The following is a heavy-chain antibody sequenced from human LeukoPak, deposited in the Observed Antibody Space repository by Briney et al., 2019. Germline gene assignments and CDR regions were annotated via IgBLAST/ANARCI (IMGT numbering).Heavy chain of an antibody. V-gene: IGHV4-4*02. Sequence: SETLSLTCAVYGGSISSSNWWSWVRQPPGKGLEWIREIYHSGSTYYNPSLKSRVTISVDTSKNQFSLKLSSVTAADTAVYYCARVVNLAYYYDSSGYQFDYWGQGTLVTVSS. CDR2: IYHSGST. J-gene: IGHJ4*02. D-gene: IGHD3-22*01. CDR1: GGSISSSNW. CDR3: ARVVNLAYYYDSSGYQFDY.